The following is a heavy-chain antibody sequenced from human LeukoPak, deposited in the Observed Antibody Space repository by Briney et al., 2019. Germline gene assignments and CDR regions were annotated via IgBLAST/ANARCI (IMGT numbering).Heavy chain of an antibody. CDR1: GFTFSTYG. V-gene: IGHV3-30*02. Sequence: QPGGSLRLSCAASGFTFSTYGMHWVRQAPGKGLEWMAFIPYDGSNKYYADSVKGRFTISRDNSKNMLSLQMNSLRTEDTAVYYCAKRLSGHCSFADYWGQGTLVTVSS. CDR3: AKRLSGHCSFADY. D-gene: IGHD1-26*01. J-gene: IGHJ4*02. CDR2: IPYDGSNK.